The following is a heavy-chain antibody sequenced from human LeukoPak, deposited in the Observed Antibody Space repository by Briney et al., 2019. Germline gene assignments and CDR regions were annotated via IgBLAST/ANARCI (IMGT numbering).Heavy chain of an antibody. V-gene: IGHV3-30*02. CDR2: IRYDGSNK. CDR3: AKDHLPAAILWGEYFQH. Sequence: GGSLRLSCAASGFTFSSYGMHWVRQAPGKGLEWVAFIRYDGSNKYYADSVKGRFTISRDNSKNTLYLQMNSLRVEDTAVYYCAKDHLPAAILWGEYFQHWGQGTLVTVSS. CDR1: GFTFSSYG. J-gene: IGHJ1*01. D-gene: IGHD2-2*01.